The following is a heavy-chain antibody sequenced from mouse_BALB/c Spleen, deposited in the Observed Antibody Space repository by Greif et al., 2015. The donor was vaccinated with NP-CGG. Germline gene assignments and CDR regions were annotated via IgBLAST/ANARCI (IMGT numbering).Heavy chain of an antibody. J-gene: IGHJ4*01. V-gene: IGHV7-3*02. CDR2: IRNKANGYTT. Sequence: EVKLQESGGGLVQPGGSLRLSCATSGFTFTDYYMSWVRQPPGKALEWLGFIRNKANGYTTEYSASVKGRFTISRDNPQSILYLQMNTLRAEDSATYYCARENRARTTYYAMDYWGQGTSVTVSS. CDR3: ARENRARTTYYAMDY. CDR1: GFTFTDYY. D-gene: IGHD3-1*01.